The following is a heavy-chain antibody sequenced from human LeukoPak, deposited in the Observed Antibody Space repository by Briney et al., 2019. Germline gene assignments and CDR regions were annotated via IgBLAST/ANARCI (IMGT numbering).Heavy chain of an antibody. Sequence: ETLSLTCTVSGGSISIGRYYWGWIRQPPGKGLEWVSTISGSGGSTYYADSVKGRFTISRDNSKNTLYLQMNSLRAEDTALYYCVTLLGHIQLWGRGVDYWGQGTLVTVSS. CDR2: ISGSGGST. J-gene: IGHJ4*02. CDR3: VTLLGHIQLWGRGVDY. D-gene: IGHD5-18*01. V-gene: IGHV3-23*01. CDR1: GGSISIGRYY.